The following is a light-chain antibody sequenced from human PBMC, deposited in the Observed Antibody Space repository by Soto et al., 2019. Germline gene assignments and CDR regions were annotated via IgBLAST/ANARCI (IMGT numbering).Light chain of an antibody. J-gene: IGKJ5*01. CDR3: HSRA. V-gene: IGKV1-5*01. Sequence: DIQLTQTPPTLSASVGDEVTITCRASQTISRWLAWYQQTPGRAPKLLIYDASTLESGVPSRFSGSGSETEFTLTISRLQPDDFATYFCHSRAFGQGTRREIK. CDR2: DAS. CDR1: QTISRW.